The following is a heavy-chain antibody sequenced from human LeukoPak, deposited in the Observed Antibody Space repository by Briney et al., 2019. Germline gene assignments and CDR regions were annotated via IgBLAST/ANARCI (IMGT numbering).Heavy chain of an antibody. CDR1: GGSFSGYY. V-gene: IGHV4-34*01. CDR2: INHSGST. CDR3: ARGRWELRFDY. Sequence: SETLSLTCDVYGGSFSGYYWSWIRQPPGKGLEWIGEINHSGSTNYNPSLKSRVTISVDTSKNQFSLKLSSVTAADTAVCYCARGRWELRFDYWGQGTLVTVSS. D-gene: IGHD1-26*01. J-gene: IGHJ4*02.